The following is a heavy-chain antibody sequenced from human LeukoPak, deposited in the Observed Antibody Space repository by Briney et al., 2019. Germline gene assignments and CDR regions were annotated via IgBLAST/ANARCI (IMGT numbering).Heavy chain of an antibody. CDR3: TRDLMDYDVSTGLHHYYMDV. CDR2: ISWNSGST. Sequence: GGSLRLSCAASGFTFDEYTMHWVRQPPGKGLEWVSLISWNSGSTYYADSVEGRFTISRDNAKNTLYLQMNTLRVEDTAVYYWTRDLMDYDVSTGLHHYYMDVWGQGTTVTVSS. V-gene: IGHV3-43*01. J-gene: IGHJ6*02. CDR1: GFTFDEYT. D-gene: IGHD3-9*01.